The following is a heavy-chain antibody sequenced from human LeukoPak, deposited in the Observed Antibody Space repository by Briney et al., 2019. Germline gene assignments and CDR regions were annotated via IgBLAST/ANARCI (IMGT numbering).Heavy chain of an antibody. Sequence: SETLSLTCTVSGGSISSGSYCWSWIRQPAGKGLEWIGRIYTSGSTNYNPSLKSRVTISVDTSKNQFSLKLSSVTAADTAVYYCARDKTYYDFWSGYPPDYYMDVWGKGTTVTVSS. CDR2: IYTSGST. V-gene: IGHV4-61*02. CDR3: ARDKTYYDFWSGYPPDYYMDV. D-gene: IGHD3-3*01. CDR1: GGSISSGSYC. J-gene: IGHJ6*03.